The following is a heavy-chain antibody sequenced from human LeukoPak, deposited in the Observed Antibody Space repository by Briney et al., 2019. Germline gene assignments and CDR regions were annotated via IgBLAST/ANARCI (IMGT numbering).Heavy chain of an antibody. Sequence: PGGSLRLSCAASGFTFSSYAMSWVRQAPGKGLEWVSAISGSGGSTYYADSVKGRFTISRDNSKNTLYLQMNSLRAEDTAVYYCAKPRSCSEKQNWGASDIWGQGTMVTVSS. D-gene: IGHD7-27*01. CDR3: AKPRSCSEKQNWGASDI. CDR1: GFTFSSYA. V-gene: IGHV3-23*01. J-gene: IGHJ3*02. CDR2: ISGSGGST.